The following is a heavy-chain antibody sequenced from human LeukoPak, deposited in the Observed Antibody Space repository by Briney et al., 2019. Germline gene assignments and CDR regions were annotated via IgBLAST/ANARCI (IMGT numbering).Heavy chain of an antibody. V-gene: IGHV3-30-3*01. D-gene: IGHD6-13*01. CDR2: ISYDGNDR. Sequence: PGGSLRLSCEASGFTFRSYGMHWVRQAPGKGLEWVAVISYDGNDRCYADSVKSRFTISRDNSKNTLYVQMNSLRAEDTAVYYCARDLRRDGHSSSWALDAFDIWGQGTMVTVSS. CDR3: ARDLRRDGHSSSWALDAFDI. J-gene: IGHJ3*02. CDR1: GFTFRSYG.